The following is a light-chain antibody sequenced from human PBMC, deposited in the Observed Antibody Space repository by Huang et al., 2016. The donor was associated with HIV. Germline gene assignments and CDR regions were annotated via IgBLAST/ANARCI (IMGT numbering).Light chain of an antibody. CDR1: HQLCSS. V-gene: IGKV3-11*01. CDR3: QQRSTLIT. CDR2: DAF. Sequence: DIVLTQSPDTLSLSPGQRASLFCRASHQLCSSLAWYQHKPGQAPRLLIYDAFNRATDIAARFSGSGSGTDFTLTISSLKVEDFAFYYCQQRSTLITFGQGTRLE. J-gene: IGKJ5*01.